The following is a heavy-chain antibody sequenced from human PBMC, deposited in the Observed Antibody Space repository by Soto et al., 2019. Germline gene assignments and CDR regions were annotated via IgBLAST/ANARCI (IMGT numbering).Heavy chain of an antibody. CDR1: GGTFSSYA. CDR3: ASSPLRFLEWLQDDY. CDR2: IIPIFGTA. V-gene: IGHV1-69*06. J-gene: IGHJ4*02. D-gene: IGHD3-3*01. Sequence: GASVKVSCKASGGTFSSYAISWVRQAPGQGLEWMGGIIPIFGTANYAQKFQGRVTITADKSTSTAYMELSSLRSEDTAVYYCASSPLRFLEWLQDDYWGQGTLVTVSS.